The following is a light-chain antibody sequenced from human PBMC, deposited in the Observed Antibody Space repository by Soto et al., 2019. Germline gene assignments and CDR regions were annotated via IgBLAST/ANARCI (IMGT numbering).Light chain of an antibody. CDR2: DTS. CDR1: QSVSRNY. J-gene: IGKJ4*01. CDR3: QQYGSSPLT. V-gene: IGKV3-20*01. Sequence: IVLTQSPGTLALSPGDRASLSCRASQSVSRNYVAWYQYKPGQSPRLLIYDTSTRATGIPDRFSGSGSGEDFTLTISRLEPEDFAVYFCQQYGSSPLTFGGGTKVEIK.